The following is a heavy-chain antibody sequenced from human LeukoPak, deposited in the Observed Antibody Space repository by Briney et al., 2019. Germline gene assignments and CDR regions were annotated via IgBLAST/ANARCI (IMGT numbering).Heavy chain of an antibody. CDR2: ISYDGSNE. D-gene: IGHD3-22*01. V-gene: IGHV3-30*04. CDR3: AKSSYYYDSSGYWTIFDY. J-gene: IGHJ4*02. Sequence: PGRSLRLSCAASGFTFSSYVMHWVRQAPGKGLEWVAIISYDGSNEYYADSVKGRFTISRDNSKNTLYLQMNSLRAEDTAVYYCAKSSYYYDSSGYWTIFDYWGQGTLVTVSS. CDR1: GFTFSSYV.